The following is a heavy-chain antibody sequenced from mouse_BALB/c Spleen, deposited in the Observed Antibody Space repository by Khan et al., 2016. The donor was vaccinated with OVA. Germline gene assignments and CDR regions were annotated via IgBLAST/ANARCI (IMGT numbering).Heavy chain of an antibody. Sequence: VQLQESGPGLVKPSQSLSLSCTVSGYSFTSNYAWNWIRQFPGNKLEWVDSIPYSGTTSYNPSLQSRITITRDTSTNTSFLQWNSVTTEDTVACYCGRGKYYGYAMDYWGQGTSGTVSS. CDR3: GRGKYYGYAMDY. J-gene: IGHJ4*01. D-gene: IGHD1-1*01. CDR2: IPYSGTT. V-gene: IGHV3-2*02. CDR1: GYSFTSNYA.